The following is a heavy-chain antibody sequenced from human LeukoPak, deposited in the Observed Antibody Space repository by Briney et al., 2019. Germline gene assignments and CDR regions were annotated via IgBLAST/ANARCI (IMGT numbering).Heavy chain of an antibody. CDR2: INHSGST. CDR1: GGSFSGYY. CDR3: ARDGAFYGSSGYYYFDY. Sequence: SSETLSLTCAVYGGSFSGYYWSWIRQPPGKWLEWIGDINHSGSTNYNPSLKSRVTISVDTSKNQFSLKLSSVTAADTAVYYCARDGAFYGSSGYYYFDYWGQGTLVTVPS. D-gene: IGHD3-22*01. J-gene: IGHJ4*02. V-gene: IGHV4-34*01.